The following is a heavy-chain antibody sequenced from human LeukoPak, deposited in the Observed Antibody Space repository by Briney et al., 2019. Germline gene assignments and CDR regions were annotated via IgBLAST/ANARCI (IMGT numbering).Heavy chain of an antibody. Sequence: ASVKVSCKASGGTFSSYTISWVRQAPGQGLEWMGRIIPILGIANYAQKFQGRVTITADKSTSTAYMELSSLRSEDTAVYYCARELDGPEGGYYFDYWGQGTLVTVSS. CDR2: IIPILGIA. CDR1: GGTFSSYT. CDR3: ARELDGPEGGYYFDY. D-gene: IGHD1-1*01. J-gene: IGHJ4*02. V-gene: IGHV1-69*04.